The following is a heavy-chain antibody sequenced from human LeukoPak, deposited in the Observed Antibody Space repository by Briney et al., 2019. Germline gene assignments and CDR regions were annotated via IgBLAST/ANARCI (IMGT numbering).Heavy chain of an antibody. CDR2: ISAYNGNT. J-gene: IGHJ3*02. Sequence: ASVKVSCKASGYTFTSYGISWVRQAPGQGLEWMGWISAYNGNTNYAQKLQGRVTMTTDTSTSTAYMELRSLRSDDTAVYYCARDLGYDSSGYYRPPFDIWGQGTMVTVSS. D-gene: IGHD3-22*01. CDR1: GYTFTSYG. CDR3: ARDLGYDSSGYYRPPFDI. V-gene: IGHV1-18*01.